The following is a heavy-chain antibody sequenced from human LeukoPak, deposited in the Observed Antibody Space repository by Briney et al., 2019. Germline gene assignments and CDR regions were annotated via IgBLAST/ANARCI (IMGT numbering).Heavy chain of an antibody. J-gene: IGHJ6*02. CDR2: IKPDGSVT. V-gene: IGHV3-7*01. CDR3: ARFGVAYGVDV. CDR1: GFTSNTYW. D-gene: IGHD3-10*01. Sequence: TGGSLRLSCVASGFTSNTYWMGWVRETPGGGRDGVAYIKPDGSVTHYVDSVKGRCTISRDNAQNYLFLQMHSLRAEDTAVYYCARFGVAYGVDVWGQGTTVTVSS.